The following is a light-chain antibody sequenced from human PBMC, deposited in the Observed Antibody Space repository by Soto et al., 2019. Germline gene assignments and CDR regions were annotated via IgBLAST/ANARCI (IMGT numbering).Light chain of an antibody. J-gene: IGLJ2*01. V-gene: IGLV1-40*01. CDR1: SSNIGAGYD. CDR2: GNS. Sequence: QSVLTQPPSVSGAPGQRVTISCTGSSSNIGAGYDVHWYQPLPGTAPKLLIYGNSNRPSGVPDRFSGSKSVTSASLAITGLQAEDEADYYCQSYDSSLSGVVFGGGTKVTVL. CDR3: QSYDSSLSGVV.